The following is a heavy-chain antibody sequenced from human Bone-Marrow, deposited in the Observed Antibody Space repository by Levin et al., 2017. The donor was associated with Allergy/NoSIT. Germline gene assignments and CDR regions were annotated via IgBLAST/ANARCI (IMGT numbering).Heavy chain of an antibody. Sequence: QSGGSLRLSCVASGFTFSTSWMHWVRQAPGKGLVWVSRINSDGRTTTYADSVKGRFTISRDNAKNTLYLQMNSLRVEDTAVYKCARLDGHPDFDYWGQGTLVTVAS. CDR1: GFTFSTSW. J-gene: IGHJ4*02. CDR2: INSDGRTT. CDR3: ARLDGHPDFDY. D-gene: IGHD5-24*01. V-gene: IGHV3-74*01.